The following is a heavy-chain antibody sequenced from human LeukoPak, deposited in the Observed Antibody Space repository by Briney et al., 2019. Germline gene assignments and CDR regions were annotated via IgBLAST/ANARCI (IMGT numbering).Heavy chain of an antibody. D-gene: IGHD6-19*01. CDR3: ARGYSSGWSGFDP. J-gene: IGHJ5*02. CDR2: IDHSGST. Sequence: SSETLSLTCTVSGYSISSGYSWGWIRQTPGKGLEWIGSIDHSGSTYYNPSLSGRVTISVDTSKNQFSLKLSSVTAADTAVYYCARGYSSGWSGFDPWGQGTLVTVSS. V-gene: IGHV4-38-2*02. CDR1: GYSISSGYS.